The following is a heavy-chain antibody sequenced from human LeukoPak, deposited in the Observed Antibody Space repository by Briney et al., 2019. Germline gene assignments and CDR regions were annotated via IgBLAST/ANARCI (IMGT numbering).Heavy chain of an antibody. CDR3: ARGWDTAMVNFDY. CDR2: IYSSGST. D-gene: IGHD5-18*01. Sequence: SETLSLTCTVSGGSISSSSYYWGWIRQPPGKGLEWIGSIYSSGSTYYNPSLKSRVTISVDTSKNQFSLKLSSVTAADTAVYYCARGWDTAMVNFDYWGQGTLVTVSS. CDR1: GGSISSSSYY. J-gene: IGHJ4*02. V-gene: IGHV4-39*01.